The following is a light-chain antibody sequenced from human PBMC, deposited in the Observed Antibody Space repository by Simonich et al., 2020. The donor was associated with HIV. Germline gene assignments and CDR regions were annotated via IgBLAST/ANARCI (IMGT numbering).Light chain of an antibody. CDR3: MQVLQTPLT. V-gene: IGKV2-28*01. CDR1: QSLLHSNGYTY. Sequence: DIVMTQSPLSLPVTPGEPASISCRSSQSLLHSNGYTYLDWYLQKPVQSPQILIYLGSNRASGVPDRFSGGGSGTDFILKISRVEAEDVGVYYCMQVLQTPLTFGGGTKVEIK. J-gene: IGKJ4*01. CDR2: LGS.